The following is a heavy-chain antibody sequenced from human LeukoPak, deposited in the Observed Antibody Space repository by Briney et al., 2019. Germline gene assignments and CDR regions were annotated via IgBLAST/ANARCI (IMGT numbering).Heavy chain of an antibody. CDR3: ARTSRTYYYGSGSTRGGLYFDY. J-gene: IGHJ4*02. V-gene: IGHV4-34*01. D-gene: IGHD3-10*01. Sequence: SETLSLTCAVYGGSFSGYYWSWIRQPPGKGLEWIGEINHSGGTNYNPSLKSRVTISVDTSKNQFSLKLSSVTAADTAVYYCARTSRTYYYGSGSTRGGLYFDYWGQGTLVTVSS. CDR1: GGSFSGYY. CDR2: INHSGGT.